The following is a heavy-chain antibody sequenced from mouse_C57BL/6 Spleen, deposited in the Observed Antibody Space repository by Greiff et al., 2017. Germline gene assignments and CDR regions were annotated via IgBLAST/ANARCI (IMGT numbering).Heavy chain of an antibody. CDR2: INPNYGTT. CDR3: ARWGTTVVGGYDFDY. CDR1: GYSFTDYN. V-gene: IGHV1-39*01. J-gene: IGHJ2*01. Sequence: VQLQQSGPELVKPGASVKISCKASGYSFTDYNMNWVKQRNGKSLEWIGVINPNYGTTSYNQKFKGKATLTVDQSSSTAYMQLNSLTSEDSAVYYFARWGTTVVGGYDFDYWGQGTTLTVSS. D-gene: IGHD1-1*01.